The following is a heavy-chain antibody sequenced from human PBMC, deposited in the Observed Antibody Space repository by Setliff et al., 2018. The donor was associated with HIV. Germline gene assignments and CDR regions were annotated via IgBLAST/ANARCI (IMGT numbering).Heavy chain of an antibody. CDR2: IYSNGNT. CDR3: VRDGLGEGETKLDY. J-gene: IGHJ4*02. V-gene: IGHV3-66*03. D-gene: IGHD3-9*01. Sequence: PGGSLRLSCAPSGFTVSSNYMTWVRQAPGKGLEWVSVIYSNGNTLYADSVKGRFTSSRDNSKNTLYLQMNNLRAEDTAVYYCVRDGLGEGETKLDYWGQGTLVTVSS. CDR1: GFTVSSNY.